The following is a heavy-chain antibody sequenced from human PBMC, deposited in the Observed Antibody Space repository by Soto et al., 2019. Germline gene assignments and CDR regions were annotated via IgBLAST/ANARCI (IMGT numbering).Heavy chain of an antibody. CDR2: VNPSGGSA. CDR3: AREENCRGGTCYSEYFHH. J-gene: IGHJ1*01. Sequence: QVQLVQSGAEVKKPGASVKVSCKTSGYIFTAYSMHWVRQAPGQGLEWMGVVNPSGGSAHYAQSFEGRVTLPRDTSPSTFYMELSSLRSDDTAVYYCAREENCRGGTCYSEYFHHWGPGTLVTDSS. V-gene: IGHV1-46*01. D-gene: IGHD2-15*01. CDR1: GYIFTAYS.